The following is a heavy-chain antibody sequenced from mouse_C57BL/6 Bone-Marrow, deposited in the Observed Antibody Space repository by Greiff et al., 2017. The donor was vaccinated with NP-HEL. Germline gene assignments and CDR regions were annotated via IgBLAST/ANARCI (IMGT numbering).Heavy chain of an antibody. J-gene: IGHJ2*01. CDR1: GFNIKDDY. CDR3: TTYYGSSYYFDY. Sequence: VQLQQSGAELVRPGASVKLSCTASGFNIKDDYMHWVKQRPEQGLEWIGWIDPENGDTEYASKFQGKATITADTSSNPAYLQLSSLTSEDTAVYYCTTYYGSSYYFDYWGQGTTLTVSS. V-gene: IGHV14-4*01. D-gene: IGHD1-1*01. CDR2: IDPENGDT.